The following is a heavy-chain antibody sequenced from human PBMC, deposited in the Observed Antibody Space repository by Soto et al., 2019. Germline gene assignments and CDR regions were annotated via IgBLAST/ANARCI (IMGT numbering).Heavy chain of an antibody. CDR2: INSDGGST. V-gene: IGHV3-74*01. J-gene: IGHJ6*01. Sequence: PWGSLRISCAPSVFTSSSYWMHWVGQAPGKGLVWVSRINSDGGSTSYADSVKGRFTISGDNAKNTLYLQMNSLRAEDTAVYYRANIPGADYHYGMDVWGQGTTFTVSS. CDR1: VFTSSSYW. CDR3: ANIPGADYHYGMDV.